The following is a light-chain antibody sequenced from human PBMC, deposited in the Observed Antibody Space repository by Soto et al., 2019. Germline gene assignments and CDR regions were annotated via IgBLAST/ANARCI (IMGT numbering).Light chain of an antibody. CDR3: QQYATSPLT. J-gene: IGKJ4*01. V-gene: IGKV3-20*01. Sequence: EIVLTQSPGTVSLSPGERATLSCRASQSITTSLAWYQRKPGQAPRLLIYDASTRATAIPDRFSGSGSGTDFTLTLSRLEAEDFAVYYSQQYATSPLTFGGGTKVEIK. CDR1: QSITTS. CDR2: DAS.